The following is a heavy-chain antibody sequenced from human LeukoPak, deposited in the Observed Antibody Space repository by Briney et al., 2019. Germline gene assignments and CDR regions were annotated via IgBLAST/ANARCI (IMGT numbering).Heavy chain of an antibody. CDR3: AKDLPGRYYFGY. CDR1: GFTFSSYW. V-gene: IGHV3-23*01. D-gene: IGHD1-14*01. J-gene: IGHJ4*02. Sequence: HAGGSLRLSCAASGFTFSSYWMSWVRQAPGKGLEWVSAISGSGGSTYYADSVKGRFTISRDNSKNTLYLQMNSLRAEDTAVYYCAKDLPGRYYFGYWGQGTLVTVSS. CDR2: ISGSGGST.